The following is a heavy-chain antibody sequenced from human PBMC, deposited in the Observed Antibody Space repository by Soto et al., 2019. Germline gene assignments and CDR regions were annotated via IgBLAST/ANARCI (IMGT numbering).Heavy chain of an antibody. D-gene: IGHD6-6*01. CDR1: GGSISSGGYS. CDR2: IYHSGST. J-gene: IGHJ5*02. V-gene: IGHV4-30-2*01. CDR3: ARGLSSSGNWFDP. Sequence: PSETLSLTCAVSGGSISSGGYSWSWIRQPPGKGLEWIGYIYHSGSTYYNPSLKSRVTISVDRSKNQFSLKLSSVTAADTAVYYCARGLSSSGNWFDPWGQGTLVTVSS.